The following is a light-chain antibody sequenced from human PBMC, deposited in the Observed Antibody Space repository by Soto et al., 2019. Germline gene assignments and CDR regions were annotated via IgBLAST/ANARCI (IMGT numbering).Light chain of an antibody. CDR2: GAS. CDR1: QSVSSN. Sequence: EIVMTQSPATLSVSPGERVTLSCRASQSVSSNLAWYQQKPGQTPRLLIYGASTRATGIPTRFSGSGSGTEFTLTITSLQSQDFAVYYYQHYSDWPPYTFGQGTSLEIK. V-gene: IGKV3-15*01. CDR3: QHYSDWPPYT. J-gene: IGKJ2*01.